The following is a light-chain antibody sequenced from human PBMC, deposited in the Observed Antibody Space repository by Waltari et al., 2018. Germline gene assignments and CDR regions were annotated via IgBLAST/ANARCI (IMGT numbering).Light chain of an antibody. Sequence: EIVLTQSPGTLSLSLGERATVSCRASQSVSRALAWYQQKPGQAPRLPIYGASSRATGIPDRFSGSGSGTDFSLTSSRLEPDDFAVYYCQHYLRLPVTCGQGTTVEI. CDR2: GAS. V-gene: IGKV3-20*01. CDR1: QSVSRA. CDR3: QHYLRLPVT. J-gene: IGKJ1*01.